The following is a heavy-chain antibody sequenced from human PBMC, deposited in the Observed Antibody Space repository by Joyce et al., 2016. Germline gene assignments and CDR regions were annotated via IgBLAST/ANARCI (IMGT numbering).Heavy chain of an antibody. CDR2: INAGSGVT. J-gene: IGHJ4*02. CDR3: TRSLPHGDGDKRATDI. V-gene: IGHV1-3*05. CDR1: GYSFTNYA. D-gene: IGHD7-27*01. Sequence: QVLLVQSGPAQKEPGASMTLSCKTSGYSFTNYALNWVRQAPGQGLEWMGRINAGSGVTMFSQKFYDRVSITTDTSASTVYMEMRGLTSADTATYYCTRSLPHGDGDKRATDIGGQGTLVTVSS.